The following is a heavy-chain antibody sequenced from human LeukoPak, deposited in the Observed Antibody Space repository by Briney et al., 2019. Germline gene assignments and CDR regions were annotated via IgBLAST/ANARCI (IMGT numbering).Heavy chain of an antibody. CDR2: ISYDGSNK. J-gene: IGHJ5*02. D-gene: IGHD2-2*01. V-gene: IGHV3-30*18. CDR3: AKGGYCSSTSCYVGWFDP. Sequence: GRSLRLSCAASGFTFSSYGMHWVRQAPGKGLEWVSGISYDGSNKYYADSVKGRFTISRDNSKNTLFLQMNSLRAEDTAVYYCAKGGYCSSTSCYVGWFDPWGQGTLVTVSS. CDR1: GFTFSSYG.